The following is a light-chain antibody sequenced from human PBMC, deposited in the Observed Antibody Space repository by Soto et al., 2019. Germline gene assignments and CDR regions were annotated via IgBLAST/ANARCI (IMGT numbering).Light chain of an antibody. CDR1: QSVSSY. Sequence: EIVLTQSPATLSLSPGERATLSCRASQSVSSYLAWYQQKPGQAPGLLIYGASTRATGIPARFSGSGSGTDFTLTISRLEPEDFAVYYCQQYGSSRWTFGQGTKVDIK. CDR3: QQYGSSRWT. CDR2: GAS. V-gene: IGKV3-20*01. J-gene: IGKJ1*01.